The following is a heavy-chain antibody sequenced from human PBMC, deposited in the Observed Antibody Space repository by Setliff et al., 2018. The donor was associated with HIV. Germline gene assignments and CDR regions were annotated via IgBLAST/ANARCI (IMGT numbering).Heavy chain of an antibody. CDR3: ARSFRRMDV. Sequence: ASVKVSCKASGYTFTSYDINWVRQATGQGLEWMGWMNPNSGNTGYAQKFQGRVTMTTDTSTSTAYMELRSLRSDDTAVYYCARSFRRMDVWGQGTTVTVSS. J-gene: IGHJ6*02. V-gene: IGHV1-8*02. CDR2: MNPNSGNT. D-gene: IGHD3-16*01. CDR1: GYTFTSYD.